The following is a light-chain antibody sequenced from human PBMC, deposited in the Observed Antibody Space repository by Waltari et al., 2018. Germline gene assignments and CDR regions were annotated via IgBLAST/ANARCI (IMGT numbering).Light chain of an antibody. CDR3: AAWDDTLNGVV. CDR2: TNN. V-gene: IGLV1-44*01. Sequence: QSVLTQPPSVSATPGQRVAISCSGSSSNIGTTTVNWYQQLPGSAPKLLIYTNNQRPSGVPDRFSGSKSGTSASLAISGLQSKDEADYYCAAWDDTLNGVVFGGGTKLTV. CDR1: SSNIGTTT. J-gene: IGLJ3*02.